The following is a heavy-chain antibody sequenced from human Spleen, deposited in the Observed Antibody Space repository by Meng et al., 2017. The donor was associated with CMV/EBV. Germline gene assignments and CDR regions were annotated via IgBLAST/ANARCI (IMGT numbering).Heavy chain of an antibody. V-gene: IGHV1-2*02. J-gene: IGHJ6*02. CDR2: INPNGGGT. Sequence: ASVKVSCKASGYAFIGYYMHWVRQAPGQGLEWMGWINPNGGGTNYAQKFQGRVTMTRDTSINTAYVELTSLTSDDTALYYCARDQITSGSYPYYYYYGMDVWGQGTTVTVSS. CDR3: ARDQITSGSYPYYYYYGMDV. CDR1: GYAFIGYY. D-gene: IGHD1-26*01.